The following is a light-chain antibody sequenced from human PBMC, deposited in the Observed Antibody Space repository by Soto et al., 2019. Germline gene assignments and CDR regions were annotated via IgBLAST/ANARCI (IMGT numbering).Light chain of an antibody. Sequence: QSVLTQPPSASGSPGQSVAISCTGTSSDVGGYNYVSWYQQHPGKAPKLMIYEVNKRPSGVPDRFSGSKSGNTASLTVYGLQAEDEADYYCSSYAGSSNVFGTGTKVTV. V-gene: IGLV2-8*01. CDR1: SSDVGGYNY. CDR3: SSYAGSSNV. J-gene: IGLJ1*01. CDR2: EVN.